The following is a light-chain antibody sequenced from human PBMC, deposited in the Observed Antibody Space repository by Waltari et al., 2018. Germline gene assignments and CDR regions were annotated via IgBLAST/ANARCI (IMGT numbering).Light chain of an antibody. CDR3: QQYYSTPQT. CDR1: QSVLYSSNNKNY. J-gene: IGKJ2*01. V-gene: IGKV4-1*01. CDR2: WAS. Sequence: DIVMTQSPDSLAVSLGERVTINCKSSQSVLYSSNNKNYLAWYQQKPGQPPKLLISWASTLEAGVPDRFSGSGSGTDFTLTISSLQAEDVAVYYCQQYYSTPQTFGQGTKLEIK.